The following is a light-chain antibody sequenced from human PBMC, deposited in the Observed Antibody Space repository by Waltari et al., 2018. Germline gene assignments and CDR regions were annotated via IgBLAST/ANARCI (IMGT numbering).Light chain of an antibody. V-gene: IGKV1-39*01. Sequence: DIQMTQSPSSLSASVGDSVTITCRASQSINTYLNWYQQKPGKAPELLIYAASSLQSGVPSAFSGSGSGTDFTLTISSLQPEDFATYFCQQTFSTPPQMYTFGQGTKLDIK. CDR2: AAS. J-gene: IGKJ2*01. CDR1: QSINTY. CDR3: QQTFSTPPQMYT.